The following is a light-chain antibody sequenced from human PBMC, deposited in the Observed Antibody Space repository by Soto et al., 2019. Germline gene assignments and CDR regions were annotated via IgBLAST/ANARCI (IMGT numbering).Light chain of an antibody. CDR1: QSISSW. CDR3: QQYNSYSET. V-gene: IGKV1-5*03. CDR2: KAS. Sequence: DIQMTQSPSTLSASVGDRVTITCRASQSISSWLAWYQQKPGKAPKLLIYKASSLESGVPSRFSGSGSGTDFTLTISSLQTDDFATYYCQQYNSYSETFGQGTKVEIK. J-gene: IGKJ1*01.